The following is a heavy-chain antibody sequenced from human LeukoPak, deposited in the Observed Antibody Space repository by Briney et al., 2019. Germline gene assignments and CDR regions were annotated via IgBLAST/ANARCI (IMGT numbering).Heavy chain of an antibody. V-gene: IGHV1-18*01. J-gene: IGHJ4*02. CDR2: ISAYNGDT. CDR1: GYTFTSYG. CDR3: ARDVTMKVVVPIPLFDY. D-gene: IGHD3-22*01. Sequence: ASVKVSCKASGYTFTSYGITWVRQAPGQGLEWMGWISAYNGDTNYAQKFQGGVTMTTDTSTSTAYMELRSLRSDDTAVYYCARDVTMKVVVPIPLFDYWGQGTLVTVSS.